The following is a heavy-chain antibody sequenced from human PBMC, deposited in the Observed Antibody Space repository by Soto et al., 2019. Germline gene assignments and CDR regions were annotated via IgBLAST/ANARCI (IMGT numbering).Heavy chain of an antibody. CDR3: ARESEDLTSNFDY. CDR1: GFSFSISP. Sequence: PGGSLRLSCAASGFSFSISPMHWVRQAPGKGPEWVALISYDGTNKFYADSVKGRFTISRDNAKNSLYLEMNSLRAEDTAVYYCARESEDLTSNFDYWGQGTLVTVSS. CDR2: ISYDGTNK. J-gene: IGHJ4*02. V-gene: IGHV3-30-3*01.